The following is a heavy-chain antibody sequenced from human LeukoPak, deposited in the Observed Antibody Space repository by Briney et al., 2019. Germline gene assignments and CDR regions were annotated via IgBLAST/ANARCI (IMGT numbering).Heavy chain of an antibody. V-gene: IGHV4-39*07. CDR2: IYYSGST. J-gene: IGHJ6*03. CDR1: GGSISSSSYY. D-gene: IGHD2-2*01. CDR3: ASSYVGYCSSTSCYPYYYMDV. Sequence: PSETLSLTCTVSGGSISSSSYYWGWIRQPPGKGLEWIGSIYYSGSTYYNPSLKSRVTISVDTSKNQFSLKLSSVTAADTAVYYCASSYVGYCSSTSCYPYYYMDVWGKGTTVTVSS.